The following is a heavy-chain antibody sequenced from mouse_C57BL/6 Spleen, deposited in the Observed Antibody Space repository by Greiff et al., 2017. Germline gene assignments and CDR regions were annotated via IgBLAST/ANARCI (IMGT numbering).Heavy chain of an antibody. CDR3: ARSGDYYGSLDY. D-gene: IGHD1-1*01. CDR2: IYPRSGNT. Sequence: LMESGAELARPGASVKLSCKASGYTFTSYGISWVKQRPGQGLEWIGEIYPRSGNTYYNEKFKGKATLTADKSSSTAYMELRSLTSEDSAVYFCARSGDYYGSLDYWGQGTTLTVSS. J-gene: IGHJ2*01. V-gene: IGHV1-81*01. CDR1: GYTFTSYG.